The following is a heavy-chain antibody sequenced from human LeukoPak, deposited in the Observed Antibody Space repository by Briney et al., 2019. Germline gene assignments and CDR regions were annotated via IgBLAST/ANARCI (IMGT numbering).Heavy chain of an antibody. V-gene: IGHV4-59*08. Sequence: SETLSLTCTASGVSISSYYWSWIRQPPGKGLEWIGYIYYSGSTNYNPSLKSRVTISVDTSKNQFSLKLSSVTAADTAVYYCARSGLVRVAFDYWGQGTLVTVSS. D-gene: IGHD4-23*01. CDR1: GVSISSYY. J-gene: IGHJ4*02. CDR2: IYYSGST. CDR3: ARSGLVRVAFDY.